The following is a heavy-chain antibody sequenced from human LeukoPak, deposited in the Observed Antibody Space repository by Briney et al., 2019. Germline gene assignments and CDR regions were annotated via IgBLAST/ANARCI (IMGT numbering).Heavy chain of an antibody. CDR2: IWYDGSNK. CDR1: GFTFSSYG. CDR3: ARDGAVAGDYYYYGMDV. D-gene: IGHD2-15*01. J-gene: IGHJ6*02. Sequence: GRSLRLSCAASGFTFSSYGMHWVRQAPGKGLEWVAVIWYDGSNKYYADSVKGRFTISRDNSKSTLYLQVNSLRAEDTAVYYCARDGAVAGDYYYYGMDVWGQGTTVTVSS. V-gene: IGHV3-33*01.